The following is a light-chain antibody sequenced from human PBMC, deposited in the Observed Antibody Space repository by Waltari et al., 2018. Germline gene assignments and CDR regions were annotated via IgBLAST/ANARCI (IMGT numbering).Light chain of an antibody. Sequence: AIRMTQSPSSFSASTGDRVTTTCRADQGISSYLAWYQQKPGKAPKLLIYAASTLQSGVPSRFSGSGSGTDFTLTISCLQSEDFATYYCQQYYSYPRTFGQGTKVEIK. CDR3: QQYYSYPRT. V-gene: IGKV1-8*01. CDR2: AAS. CDR1: QGISSY. J-gene: IGKJ1*01.